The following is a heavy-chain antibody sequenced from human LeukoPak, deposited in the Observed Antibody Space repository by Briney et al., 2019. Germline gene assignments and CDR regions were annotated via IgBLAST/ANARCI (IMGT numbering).Heavy chain of an antibody. D-gene: IGHD3-10*01. CDR2: INPNSGGT. CDR1: GYTFTGYY. J-gene: IGHJ4*02. Sequence: ASVKVSCKASGYTFTGYYMSWVRQAPGQGLEWMGWINPNSGGTNYAQKFQGRVTMTRDTSISTAYMELSRLRSDDTAVYYCARGPMYYGSGSYYRGDDYWGQGNLVTVSS. CDR3: ARGPMYYGSGSYYRGDDY. V-gene: IGHV1-2*02.